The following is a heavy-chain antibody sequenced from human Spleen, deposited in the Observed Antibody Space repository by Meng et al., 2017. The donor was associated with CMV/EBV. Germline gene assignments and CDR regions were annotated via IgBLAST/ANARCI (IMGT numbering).Heavy chain of an antibody. D-gene: IGHD6-19*01. J-gene: IGHJ6*02. CDR2: IYYTGTT. CDR3: ARAASSGWYWYYYGMDV. V-gene: IGHV4-59*01. Sequence: GSLRLSCSVSGGSISSYFWCWIRQPPGKGLEWIGCIYYTGTTNYNPSLKSRVTISVDTSKNQFSLKLSSVTAADTAVYYCARAASSGWYWYYYGMDVWGQGTTVTVSS. CDR1: GGSISSYF.